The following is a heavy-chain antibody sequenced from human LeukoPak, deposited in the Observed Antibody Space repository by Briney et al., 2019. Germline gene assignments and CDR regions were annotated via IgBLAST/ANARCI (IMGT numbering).Heavy chain of an antibody. CDR1: GGSISSYY. V-gene: IGHV4-59*08. J-gene: IGHJ5*02. D-gene: IGHD3-3*01. CDR3: ARGQVASVTIFGVVTYWFDP. CDR2: IYYSGST. Sequence: PSETLSLTCTVSGGSISSYYWSWIRQPPGKGLEWVGYIYYSGSTNYNPSLMSRVTISVDTSKNQFSLKLSSVTAADTAVYYCARGQVASVTIFGVVTYWFDPWGQGTLVTVSS.